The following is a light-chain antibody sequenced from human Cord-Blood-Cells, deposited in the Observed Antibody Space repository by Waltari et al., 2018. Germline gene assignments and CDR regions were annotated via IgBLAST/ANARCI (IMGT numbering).Light chain of an antibody. V-gene: IGKV4-1*01. CDR3: QQYYSTPYT. CDR1: QSVLYSSNNKNY. J-gene: IGKJ2*01. Sequence: DIVMTQSPASLAVSLGVRATINRKSSQSVLYSSNNKNYLAWYQQKPGQPPKLLIYWASTRESGVPDRFSGSGSGTDFTLTISSLQAEDVAVYYCQQYYSTPYTFGQGTKLEIK. CDR2: WAS.